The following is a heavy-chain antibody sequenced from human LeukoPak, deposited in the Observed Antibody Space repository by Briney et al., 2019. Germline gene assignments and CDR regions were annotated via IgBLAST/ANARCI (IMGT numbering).Heavy chain of an antibody. CDR1: GGSISGHY. CDR3: VRHTTGRALGDFDY. V-gene: IGHV4-59*08. J-gene: IGHJ4*02. D-gene: IGHD2-8*01. Sequence: SETLSLTCTVSGGSISGHYWSWLRQSPGKGLEWIAYIYNSGSTNYNNYNPSLKSRVIMSMDTSKNQLSLIVSSVTAADTAVYYCVRHTTGRALGDFDYWGQGTLVTVSA. CDR2: IYNSGSTNYN.